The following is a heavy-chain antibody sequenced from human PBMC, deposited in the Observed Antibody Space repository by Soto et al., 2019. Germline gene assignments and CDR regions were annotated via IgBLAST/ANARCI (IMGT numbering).Heavy chain of an antibody. Sequence: QVQMVQPGAEMKKPGASVKVSCKTSGYNFRSFGISWVRQAPGQGLEWMGWISPYNGNTDYAEKIQDRVTWAIDTSASTAYMELMNMRSDDTAVYYCARDWGITPATDNYWGQGTLITVSS. CDR3: ARDWGITPATDNY. J-gene: IGHJ4*02. CDR2: ISPYNGNT. CDR1: GYNFRSFG. V-gene: IGHV1-18*04. D-gene: IGHD1-20*01.